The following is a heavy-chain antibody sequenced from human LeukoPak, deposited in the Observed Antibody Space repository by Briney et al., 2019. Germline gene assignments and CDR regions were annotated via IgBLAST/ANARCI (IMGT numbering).Heavy chain of an antibody. J-gene: IGHJ3*02. Sequence: SETLSLTCTVSGGSISSASYYWSWIRQPTGKGLEWIGRIYTSGSINYNSSLKSRVTISVDTSKNQFSLKLSSVTAADTAVYYCARDLYSSRTNDAFVIWGQGTMVTVSS. CDR3: ARDLYSSRTNDAFVI. V-gene: IGHV4-61*02. CDR1: GGSISSASYY. CDR2: IYTSGSI. D-gene: IGHD6-13*01.